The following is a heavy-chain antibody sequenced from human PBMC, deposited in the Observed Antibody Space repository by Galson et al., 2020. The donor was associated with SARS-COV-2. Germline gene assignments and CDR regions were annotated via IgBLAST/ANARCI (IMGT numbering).Heavy chain of an antibody. CDR2: INHSGNT. J-gene: IGHJ2*01. V-gene: IGHV4-34*01. Sequence: ESLKISCAVFGGSFSGYYWTWIRQPPGKGLEWIGAINHSGNTNYNPSLKSRVTISVDTSKNQFSLRLTSVTAADTAVYHCVRGSIMTTSWYFDLWGRGTLVTVSS. CDR3: VRGSIMTTSWYFDL. D-gene: IGHD4-17*01. CDR1: GGSFSGYY.